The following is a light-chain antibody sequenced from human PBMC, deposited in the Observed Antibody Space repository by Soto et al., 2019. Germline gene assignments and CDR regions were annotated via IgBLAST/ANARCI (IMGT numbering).Light chain of an antibody. CDR3: QQYYTNSWS. CDR2: WAS. CDR1: QSVLHSPNNKNY. J-gene: IGKJ1*01. V-gene: IGKV4-1*01. Sequence: DIQMTQSPDFLAVSLGERATINCKSSQSVLHSPNNKNYLAWYQHKPGQSPKMLIYWASFRESGVPDRFSGSGSGTDFTLTISSLQSEDVAVYYCQQYYTNSWSFGQGTKVDI.